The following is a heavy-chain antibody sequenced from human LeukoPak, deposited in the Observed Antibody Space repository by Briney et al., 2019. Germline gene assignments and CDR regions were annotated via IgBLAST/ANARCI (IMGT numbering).Heavy chain of an antibody. CDR1: GGTFSSYA. V-gene: IGHV1-69*05. D-gene: IGHD3-22*01. CDR3: ARTGDYYDSSGYYYFDY. CDR2: IIPIFGTA. Sequence: SVKVSCKASGGTFSSYAISWVRQAPGQGLEWMGGIIPIFGTANYAQKFQGRVTITTDESTSTAYMELGSLRSEDTAVYCCARTGDYYDSSGYYYFDYWGQGTLVTVSS. J-gene: IGHJ4*02.